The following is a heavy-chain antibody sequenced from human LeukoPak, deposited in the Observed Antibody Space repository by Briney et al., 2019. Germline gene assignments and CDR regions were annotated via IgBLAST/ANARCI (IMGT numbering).Heavy chain of an antibody. V-gene: IGHV3-23*01. D-gene: IGHD3-10*01. CDR3: ARGGVDYYGSGTYYLMYYFDY. CDR1: GFTFSSYA. J-gene: IGHJ4*02. Sequence: GGTLRLSCAASGFTFSSYAMSWVRQAPGKGLEWVSGISGSGGSTDYADSVKGRFTISRDDPHNTLYLQMNSLRAEDTAVYFCARGGVDYYGSGTYYLMYYFDYWGQGALVTVSS. CDR2: ISGSGGST.